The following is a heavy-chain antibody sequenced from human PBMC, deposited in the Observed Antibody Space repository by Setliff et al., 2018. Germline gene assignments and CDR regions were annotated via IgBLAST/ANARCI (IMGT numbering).Heavy chain of an antibody. J-gene: IGHJ5*02. CDR1: GYTFTSYD. D-gene: IGHD3-3*01. V-gene: IGHV1-8*03. Sequence: ASVKVSCKASGYTFTSYDINWVRQATGQGLEWMGWMNPNSVNTGYAQKFQGRVTITRNTSISTAYMEPSSLRSEDTAVYYCARGRRGNYDFWSGYSNWFDPWGQGTLVTVS. CDR2: MNPNSVNT. CDR3: ARGRRGNYDFWSGYSNWFDP.